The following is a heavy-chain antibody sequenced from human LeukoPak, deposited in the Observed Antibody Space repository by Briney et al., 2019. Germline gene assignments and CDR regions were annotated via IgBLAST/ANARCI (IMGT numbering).Heavy chain of an antibody. D-gene: IGHD2-8*01. CDR3: ARDSIGGRTKFGP. CDR1: GFTFSDYW. CDR2: INGDGNRI. V-gene: IGHV3-74*01. J-gene: IGHJ5*02. Sequence: GGSLRLSCAASGFTFSDYWMHWVRQDPEKGLVWVSRINGDGNRINYSDSVKGRFTISRDNAKNTVYLQMNSLRAEDTALYYCARDSIGGRTKFGPWGQGILVTVSS.